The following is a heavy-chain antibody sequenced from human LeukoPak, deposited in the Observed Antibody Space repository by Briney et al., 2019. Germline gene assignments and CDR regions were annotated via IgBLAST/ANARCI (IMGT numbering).Heavy chain of an antibody. Sequence: SETLSLTCTVSGGSISSAGYYWSWIRQPAGKGLEWIGRFYTSGSTNYNPSLKSRVTISADTSKNQLSLRLSSVTAADTAVYYCARAGSSSWFRLDPWGQGTLVTVSS. J-gene: IGHJ5*02. V-gene: IGHV4-61*02. CDR2: FYTSGST. D-gene: IGHD6-13*01. CDR3: ARAGSSSWFRLDP. CDR1: GGSISSAGYY.